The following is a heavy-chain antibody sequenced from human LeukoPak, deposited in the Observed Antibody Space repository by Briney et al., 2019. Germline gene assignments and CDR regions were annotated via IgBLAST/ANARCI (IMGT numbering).Heavy chain of an antibody. J-gene: IGHJ5*02. CDR1: GGSISSYY. D-gene: IGHD3-22*01. Sequence: SETLSLTCTVSGGSISSYYWSWIRQPPGKGLEWIGYIYYSGSTNYNPPLKSRVTISVDTSKNQFSLKLSSVTAADTAVYYCARGPLHYYDSSGNNWFDPWGQGTLVTVSS. V-gene: IGHV4-59*08. CDR3: ARGPLHYYDSSGNNWFDP. CDR2: IYYSGST.